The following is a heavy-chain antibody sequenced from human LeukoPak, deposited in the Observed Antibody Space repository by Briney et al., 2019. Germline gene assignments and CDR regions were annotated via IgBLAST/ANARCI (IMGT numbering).Heavy chain of an antibody. CDR2: ISYDGSNR. CDR3: ARAGYCSSTNCYTGGHY. CDR1: GFTFSSYA. D-gene: IGHD2-2*02. Sequence: GGSLRLSCAASGFTFSSYAMHWVRQAPGKGLEWVAVISYDGSNRYYADSVKGRFTISRDNSKNTLYLQMNSLRAEDTAVYYCARAGYCSSTNCYTGGHYWGQGTLVTVSS. J-gene: IGHJ4*02. V-gene: IGHV3-30*01.